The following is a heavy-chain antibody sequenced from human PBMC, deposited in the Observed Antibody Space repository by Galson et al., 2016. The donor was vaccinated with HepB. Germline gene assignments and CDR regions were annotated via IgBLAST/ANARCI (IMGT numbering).Heavy chain of an antibody. CDR2: ISSSGGTI. V-gene: IGHV3-48*02. J-gene: IGHJ4*02. Sequence: SLRLSCAASGFTFISYDMNWVRQAPGKGLEWISYISSSGGTIYYADSVKGRFTISRDNAKNSLYLQMNSLRDEDTAVYYCARDIGDCSSGTCYSDYLDYWGQGTLVAVSS. CDR1: GFTFISYD. D-gene: IGHD2-15*01. CDR3: ARDIGDCSSGTCYSDYLDY.